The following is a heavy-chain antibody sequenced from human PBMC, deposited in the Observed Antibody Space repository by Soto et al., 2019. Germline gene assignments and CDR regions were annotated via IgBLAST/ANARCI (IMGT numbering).Heavy chain of an antibody. CDR2: TYYRSKWYN. V-gene: IGHV6-1*01. Sequence: QTLSLTCAISGDSISSNSAAWNWIRQSPSRDLEWLGRTYYRSKWYNDYALSVKSRITIIPDTSKNQFSLQLNSVTPEHTPVYYCVRDKGRWGSRWIPTFNYGMDVWGQGTKVTVSS. CDR1: GDSISSNSAA. J-gene: IGHJ6*02. D-gene: IGHD5-18*01. CDR3: VRDKGRWGSRWIPTFNYGMDV.